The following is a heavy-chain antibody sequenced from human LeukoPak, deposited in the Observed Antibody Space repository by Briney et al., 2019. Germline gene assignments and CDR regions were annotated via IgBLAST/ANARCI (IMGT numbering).Heavy chain of an antibody. Sequence: SETLSLTCTVSGGSISNYYWSWIQQPPGKGLEWIGYIYYSGSTDYNPSLRSRVTISLDTSKTQFSLILSSVTAADTAMYYCARFLYGSGNDYWGQGTLVTVSS. CDR3: ARFLYGSGNDY. CDR2: IYYSGST. CDR1: GGSISNYY. J-gene: IGHJ4*02. D-gene: IGHD3-10*01. V-gene: IGHV4-59*01.